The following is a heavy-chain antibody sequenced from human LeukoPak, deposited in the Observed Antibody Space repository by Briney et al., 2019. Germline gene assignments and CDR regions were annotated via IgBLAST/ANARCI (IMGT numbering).Heavy chain of an antibody. D-gene: IGHD1-26*01. CDR1: GFTFSSYD. CDR3: ARATRDNGSYYFDY. J-gene: IGHJ4*02. V-gene: IGHV3-13*01. CDR2: IGTAGDT. Sequence: GGSLRLSCAASGFTFSSYDMHWVRQATGKGLEWVSAIGTAGDTYYPGSVKGRFTISRENAKNSLYLQMNSLRAGDTAVYYCARATRDNGSYYFDYWGQGTLVTVSS.